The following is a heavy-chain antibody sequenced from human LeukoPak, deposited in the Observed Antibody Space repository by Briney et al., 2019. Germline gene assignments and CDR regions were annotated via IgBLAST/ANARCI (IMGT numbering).Heavy chain of an antibody. CDR2: ISSSGSTI. Sequence: PGGSLRLSCAASGFTFSDYYMSWIRQAPGKGREWVSYISSSGSTIYYADSVKGRFTISRDNAKNSLYLQMNSLRAEDTAVYYCARDRGSSGWCYYGMDVWGQGTTVTVSS. J-gene: IGHJ6*02. CDR3: ARDRGSSGWCYYGMDV. V-gene: IGHV3-11*01. CDR1: GFTFSDYY. D-gene: IGHD6-19*01.